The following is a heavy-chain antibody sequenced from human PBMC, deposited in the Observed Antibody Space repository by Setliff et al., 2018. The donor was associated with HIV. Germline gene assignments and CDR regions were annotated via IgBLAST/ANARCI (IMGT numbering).Heavy chain of an antibody. Sequence: GGSLRLSCAASGFTFSSYSMNWVRQAPGQGLVWVSRIHNDGRTTLYADSVKGRFTIYRDNAKNTLYLQMNSLRVEDTAVYYCLRDSNTISTTDAFDIWGQGTVVTVSS. CDR3: LRDSNTISTTDAFDI. J-gene: IGHJ3*02. CDR1: GFTFSSYS. D-gene: IGHD1-1*01. V-gene: IGHV3-74*01. CDR2: IHNDGRTT.